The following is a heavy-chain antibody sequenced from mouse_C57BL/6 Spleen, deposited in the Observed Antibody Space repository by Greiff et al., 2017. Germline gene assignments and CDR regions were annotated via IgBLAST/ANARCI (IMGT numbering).Heavy chain of an antibody. D-gene: IGHD1-1*01. Sequence: QVQLQQPGAALVMPGASVKLSCKASGSTFPSYWMHWVKQRPGRGLEWIGAFDPFDSPTIFNQKVQGKATFTVDKSTNTAYRQLSSLTAEDSAVYYGARYYYGSSYGWYFDVWGTGTTVTVSS. J-gene: IGHJ1*03. CDR3: ARYYYGSSYGWYFDV. CDR2: FDPFDSPT. V-gene: IGHV1-69*01. CDR1: GSTFPSYW.